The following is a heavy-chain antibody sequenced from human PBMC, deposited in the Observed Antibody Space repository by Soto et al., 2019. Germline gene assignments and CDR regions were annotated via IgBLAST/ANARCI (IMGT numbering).Heavy chain of an antibody. CDR1: GGSIISGGYS. CDR3: ARNECWAFFGF. CDR2: IYSGTT. J-gene: IGHJ4*02. D-gene: IGHD3-3*02. Sequence: SETLSLTCAVSGGSIISGGYSWSWIRQPPGKGLEWIGYIYSGTTHYNPSLESRVTIAMDRSKNQVSLSLKSVTAADTAVYYWARNECWAFFGFWGQGTLVPVSS. V-gene: IGHV4-30-2*01.